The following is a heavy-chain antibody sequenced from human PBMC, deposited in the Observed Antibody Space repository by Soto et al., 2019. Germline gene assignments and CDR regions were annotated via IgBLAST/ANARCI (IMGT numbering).Heavy chain of an antibody. D-gene: IGHD2-15*01. CDR2: ISYGGGTT. V-gene: IGHV3-23*01. CDR1: EYTFGNYT. Sequence: GSMRLSWGECEYTFGNYTMRRIRQAPGKGLEWVSAISYGGGTTYYADSVKGRFTISRDNSKNTLFLQMNSLRAEDTAVYFCAKGDCSGGSCYFSAFDIWGQGTMVTVS. J-gene: IGHJ3*02. CDR3: AKGDCSGGSCYFSAFDI.